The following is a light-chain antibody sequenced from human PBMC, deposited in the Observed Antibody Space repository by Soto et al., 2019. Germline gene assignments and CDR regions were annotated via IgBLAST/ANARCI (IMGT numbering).Light chain of an antibody. CDR1: SGSLASNY. Sequence: NFMLTQPHSVSVSPGKTVTISCTGSSGSLASNYVQWYQQRPGSAPTTVIYDDNQRPSGVPDRFSGSIDSSSNSASLPISGLKTEDEADYYCKYYDSSNHEVVFGGGTKLTVL. J-gene: IGLJ2*01. CDR2: DDN. CDR3: KYYDSSNHEVV. V-gene: IGLV6-57*02.